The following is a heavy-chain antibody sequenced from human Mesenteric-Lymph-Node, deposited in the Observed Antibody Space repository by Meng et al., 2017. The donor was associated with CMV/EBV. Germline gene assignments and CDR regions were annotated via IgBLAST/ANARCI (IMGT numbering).Heavy chain of an antibody. J-gene: IGHJ4*02. Sequence: SETLSLTCTVSGGSISNNFYYWGWIRQPPGKGLEWIGSVHYTGKTYFSPSLQSRVTISVDTSKNQFSLNLNSVTAADTAVYYCARENNFGVPIPLFDYWGQGELVTVSS. CDR2: VHYTGKT. CDR3: ARENNFGVPIPLFDY. CDR1: GGSISNNFYY. D-gene: IGHD3-3*01. V-gene: IGHV4-39*07.